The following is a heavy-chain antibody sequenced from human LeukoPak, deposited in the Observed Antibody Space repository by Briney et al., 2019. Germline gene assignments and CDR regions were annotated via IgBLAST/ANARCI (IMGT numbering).Heavy chain of an antibody. V-gene: IGHV4-59*08. CDR3: ASDTPKWYFDL. J-gene: IGHJ2*01. CDR2: IAHSGTT. CDR1: GGSISRYS. Sequence: SETLSLTCIVSGGSISRYSWNWIRQSPGKGLEWVGYIAHSGTTSYKSSLKSRVTISVDTSKNQFSLKLSSVTAADTAVYYCASDTPKWYFDLWGRGTLVTVSS.